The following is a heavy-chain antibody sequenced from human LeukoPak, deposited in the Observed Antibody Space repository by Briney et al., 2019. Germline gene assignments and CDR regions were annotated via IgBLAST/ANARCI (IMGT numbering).Heavy chain of an antibody. CDR3: AKDRPALNSGTDYFDY. CDR2: ISYDGSNK. J-gene: IGHJ4*02. Sequence: SGGSLRLSCAASGFTFSSYAMHWVRQAPGKGLEWVAVISYDGSNKYYADSVKGRFTISRDNSKNTLYLQMNSLRAEDTAVYYCAKDRPALNSGTDYFDYWGQGTLVTVSS. CDR1: GFTFSSYA. V-gene: IGHV3-30-3*01. D-gene: IGHD1-26*01.